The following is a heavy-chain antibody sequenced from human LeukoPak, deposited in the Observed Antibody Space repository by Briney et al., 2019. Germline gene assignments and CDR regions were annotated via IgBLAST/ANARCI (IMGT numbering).Heavy chain of an antibody. D-gene: IGHD3-16*02. CDR1: GGTFSSYT. V-gene: IGHV1-69*06. Sequence: ASVKVSCKASGGTFSSYTISWVRQAPGQGLEWMGGIIPIFGTANYAQKFQGRVTITADKSTSTAYMELSSLRSEDTAVYYCARSWLVTPYYYYYMDVWGKGTTVTVSS. CDR3: ARSWLVTPYYYYYMDV. J-gene: IGHJ6*03. CDR2: IIPIFGTA.